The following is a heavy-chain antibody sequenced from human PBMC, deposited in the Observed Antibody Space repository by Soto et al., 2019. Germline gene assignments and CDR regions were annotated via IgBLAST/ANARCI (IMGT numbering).Heavy chain of an antibody. CDR3: AMLGGWSGGSSGMDV. Sequence: EVQLVESGGGLVQPGGSLRLSCAASGLIFSDYHMDWVRQAPGKGLEWDGRIRRKANSYTTEYAASVKGRFTISRDDSKNSLYLQMNSLKSEDTAVYYGAMLGGWSGGSSGMDVWGQGTTVTVSS. CDR2: IRRKANSYTT. J-gene: IGHJ6*02. CDR1: GLIFSDYH. V-gene: IGHV3-72*01. D-gene: IGHD6-19*01.